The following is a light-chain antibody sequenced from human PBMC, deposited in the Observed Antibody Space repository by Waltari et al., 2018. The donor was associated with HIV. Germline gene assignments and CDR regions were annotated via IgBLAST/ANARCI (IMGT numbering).Light chain of an antibody. CDR3: QQYYFPPRT. J-gene: IGKJ2*01. CDR2: WAS. V-gene: IGKV4-1*01. Sequence: DIVMNQYTDSLDVSLGERGSINCKYSQSVLYSSNNKNYLAWYQQKPGQPPKLLIYWASTLDSAVPDRFSGSSSGTDFTLTINILQSDYVAVYYCQQYYFPPRTFGHVTKLEIK. CDR1: QSVLYSSNNKNY.